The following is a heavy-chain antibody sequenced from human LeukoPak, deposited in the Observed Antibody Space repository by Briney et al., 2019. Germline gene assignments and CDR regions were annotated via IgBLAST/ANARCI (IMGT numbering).Heavy chain of an antibody. V-gene: IGHV4-38-2*02. Sequence: SETLSLTCSVSGYSISSGYYWGWIRPPPGKGLEWIGSIHQSGSTFYNPSLKSRVTISVDTSKNQFSLKLTSVTAADTAVYYCAREGGGYCSSTSCSSFDYWGQGTLVTVSS. J-gene: IGHJ4*02. CDR1: GYSISSGYY. CDR2: IHQSGST. CDR3: AREGGGYCSSTSCSSFDY. D-gene: IGHD2-2*01.